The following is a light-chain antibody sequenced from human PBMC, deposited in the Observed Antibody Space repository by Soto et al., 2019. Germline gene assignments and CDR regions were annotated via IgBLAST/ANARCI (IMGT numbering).Light chain of an antibody. V-gene: IGLV2-11*01. CDR1: SSDVGDYIY. CDR3: CSYAGSYTYV. CDR2: DVS. J-gene: IGLJ1*01. Sequence: QSALTQPRSVSGSPGQSVTISCTGTSSDVGDYIYVSWYQHHPGKAPKLMIYDVSNRPSGVPDRFSGSKFGNTASLTISGLQAEDEADYYCCSYAGSYTYVFGTGTKVTVL.